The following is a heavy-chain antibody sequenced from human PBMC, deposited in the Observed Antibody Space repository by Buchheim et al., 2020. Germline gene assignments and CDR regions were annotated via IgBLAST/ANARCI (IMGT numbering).Heavy chain of an antibody. CDR3: AKDQRVDIAMVTGFDY. J-gene: IGHJ4*02. CDR1: GFTFSSYA. V-gene: IGHV3-23*01. Sequence: EVQLLESGGGLVQPGGSLRLSCAASGFTFSSYAMSWVRQAPGKGLEWVSGISGSGGDTYYADSVKGRFTISRDNSKNQLYLQMNSLRAEDTAIYYCAKDQRVDIAMVTGFDYWGQGTL. CDR2: ISGSGGDT. D-gene: IGHD5-18*01.